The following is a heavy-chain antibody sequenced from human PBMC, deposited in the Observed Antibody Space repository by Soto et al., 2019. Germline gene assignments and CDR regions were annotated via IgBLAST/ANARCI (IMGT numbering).Heavy chain of an antibody. CDR2: IIPILGIA. CDR1: GGTFSSYT. D-gene: IGHD5-12*01. CDR3: ARVRIEYSGYETLYYFDY. J-gene: IGHJ4*02. V-gene: IGHV1-69*02. Sequence: GASVKVSCKASGGTFSSYTISWVRQAPGQGLEWMGRIIPILGIANYAQKFQGRVTITADKSTSTAYMELSSLRSEDTAVYYCARVRIEYSGYETLYYFDYWGQGTLVTSPQ.